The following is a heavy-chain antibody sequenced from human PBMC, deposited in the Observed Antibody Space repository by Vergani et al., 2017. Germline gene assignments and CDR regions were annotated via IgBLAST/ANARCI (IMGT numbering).Heavy chain of an antibody. CDR1: GFTFSSYS. CDR2: ISSSSSYI. CDR3: ARGYCGGDCYPHFDY. V-gene: IGHV3-21*04. Sequence: EVQLVESGGGLVKPGGSLRLSCAASGFTFSSYSMNWVRQAPGKGLEWVSSISSSSSYIYYADSVKGRFTLSRDNAKNSLYLQMNSLRSEDAAGYYCARGYCGGDCYPHFDYWGPRPLFSFSS. D-gene: IGHD2-21*02. J-gene: IGHJ4*02.